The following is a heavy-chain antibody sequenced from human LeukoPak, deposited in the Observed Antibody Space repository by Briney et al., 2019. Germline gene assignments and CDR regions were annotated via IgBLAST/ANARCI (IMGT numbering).Heavy chain of an antibody. Sequence: SETLSLTCTVSGGSISSYYWSWIRQPPGKGLEWIGYIYYSGSTYYNPSLKSRVTIPVVTSKNQFSLKLSSVTAADTAVYYCAGRQYYYDSSGYQQPTGDYWGQGTLVTVSS. V-gene: IGHV4-59*04. J-gene: IGHJ4*02. D-gene: IGHD3-22*01. CDR1: GGSISSYY. CDR2: IYYSGST. CDR3: AGRQYYYDSSGYQQPTGDY.